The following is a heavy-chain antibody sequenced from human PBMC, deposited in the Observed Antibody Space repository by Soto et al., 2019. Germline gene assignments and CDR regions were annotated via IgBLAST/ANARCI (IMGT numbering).Heavy chain of an antibody. V-gene: IGHV3-20*04. CDR1: GFTFGDLG. D-gene: IGHD5-18*01. Sequence: GGSLRLSCAASGFTFGDLGMSWVRHVPGKGLEWVCGIDWNGGTTGCVDSVKGRFTISRDNAKNSLYLQMNSLRPEDTAFYYCARGMDRAMVSFFIDWGQGT. CDR3: ARGMDRAMVSFFID. CDR2: IDWNGGTT. J-gene: IGHJ4*02.